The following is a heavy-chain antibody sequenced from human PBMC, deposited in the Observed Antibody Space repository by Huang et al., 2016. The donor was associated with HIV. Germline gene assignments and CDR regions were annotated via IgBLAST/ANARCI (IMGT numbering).Heavy chain of an antibody. Sequence: QVQLVESGGGVVQPGRSLRLSCAASGFPFNNHAMHWVRQAPGKGLDCVAFISNDGSNNYYADSVKGRFTISRDSSKSTLFLHMTSLRTEDTAVYYCARAKDTWDAYDIWGQGTMVIVSS. CDR1: GFPFNNHA. J-gene: IGHJ3*02. CDR3: ARAKDTWDAYDI. D-gene: IGHD5-18*01. CDR2: ISNDGSNN. V-gene: IGHV3-30-3*01.